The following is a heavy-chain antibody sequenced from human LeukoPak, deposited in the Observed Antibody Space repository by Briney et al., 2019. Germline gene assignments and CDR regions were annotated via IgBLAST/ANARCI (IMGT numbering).Heavy chain of an antibody. V-gene: IGHV3-30*02. J-gene: IGHJ4*02. D-gene: IGHD5-18*01. Sequence: GGSLRLSCAASGFTFSSYGMHWVRQAPGKGLKWVAFIWYDGSNKYYVDSVKGRFTISRDNSKNTLYLQMNSLRAEDTAVYYCAKDREGYSYGYSFYPYYCDYWGQGTLVTVSS. CDR2: IWYDGSNK. CDR1: GFTFSSYG. CDR3: AKDREGYSYGYSFYPYYCDY.